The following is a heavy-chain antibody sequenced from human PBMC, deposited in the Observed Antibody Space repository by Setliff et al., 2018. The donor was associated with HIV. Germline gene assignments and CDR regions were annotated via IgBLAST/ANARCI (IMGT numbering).Heavy chain of an antibody. J-gene: IGHJ1*01. CDR3: ARAAAGNTWPFAL. D-gene: IGHD3-16*01. Sequence: PSETLSLTCTVSDGSISSYYWSWIRQPAGEGLEWIGRIYTSGSTNYNPSFKSRLTMSLDPSKNQFSLTLRSVTAADTAVYFCARAAAGNTWPFALWGQGSPVTVSS. CDR2: IYTSGST. V-gene: IGHV4-4*07. CDR1: DGSISSYY.